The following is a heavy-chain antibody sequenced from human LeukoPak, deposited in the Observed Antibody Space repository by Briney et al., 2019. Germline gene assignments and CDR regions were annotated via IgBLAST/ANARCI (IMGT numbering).Heavy chain of an antibody. D-gene: IGHD6-19*01. CDR3: AREGGMAVAAYFDY. Sequence: ASVKVSCKPSGYTFNGNYIHWVRQAPGQGLEWMGWVNPNTGGTNYAQKFQGRVTMTRDTSISTAYMDLSSLRSDDTAVYYCAREGGMAVAAYFDYWGQGTLVTVSS. J-gene: IGHJ4*02. V-gene: IGHV1-2*02. CDR1: GYTFNGNY. CDR2: VNPNTGGT.